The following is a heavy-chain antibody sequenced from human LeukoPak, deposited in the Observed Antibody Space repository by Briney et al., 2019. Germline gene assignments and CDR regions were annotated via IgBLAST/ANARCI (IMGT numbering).Heavy chain of an antibody. V-gene: IGHV4-59*08. CDR1: GGSFSGYY. D-gene: IGHD5-12*01. CDR3: ARHRAISGYDWSYNWFDP. CDR2: IYYSGST. Sequence: PSETLSLTCAVYGGSFSGYYWSWIRQPPGKGLEWIGYIYYSGSTNYNPSLKSRVTISVDTSKNQFSLKLSSVTAADTAVYYCARHRAISGYDWSYNWFDPWGQGTLVTVSS. J-gene: IGHJ5*02.